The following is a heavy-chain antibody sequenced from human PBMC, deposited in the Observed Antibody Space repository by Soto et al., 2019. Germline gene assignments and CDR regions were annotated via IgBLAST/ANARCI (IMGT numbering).Heavy chain of an antibody. D-gene: IGHD4-17*01. CDR1: GYTFTSYG. CDR2: ISVYNGNT. V-gene: IGHV1-18*01. J-gene: IGHJ6*02. CDR3: GRDTAPSDV. Sequence: ASVKVSCKASGYTFTSYGISWVRQAPGQGLEWMGWISVYNGNTKYAQKVQGRVTMTTDTSTRTAYMELSSLRSEDTAVYYCGRDTAPSDVWGQGTTVTVSS.